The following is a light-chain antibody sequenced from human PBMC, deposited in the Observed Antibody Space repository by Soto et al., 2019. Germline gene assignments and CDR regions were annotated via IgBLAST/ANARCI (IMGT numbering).Light chain of an antibody. CDR2: EVS. J-gene: IGKJ2*01. CDR1: QSLLHSTGKTY. V-gene: IGKV2-29*03. Sequence: DIVKTQSPLFLSVTPGEPASISCKSSQSLLHSTGKTYLHWYLQRPGQSPQLLIYEVSNRFSGVPDRISGSGSGTDFTLTISRVEAEDAGVYYCMQGGTSGKGTKLEIK. CDR3: MQGGT.